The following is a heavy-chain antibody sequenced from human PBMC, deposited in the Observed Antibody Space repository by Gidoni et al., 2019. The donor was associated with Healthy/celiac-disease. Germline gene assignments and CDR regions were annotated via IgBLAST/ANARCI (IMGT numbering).Heavy chain of an antibody. D-gene: IGHD6-13*01. Sequence: EVQLVESGGGLVKPGGSLRLSCAASGVTFSSDSMNWVRQAPGKGLEWVSSISSSSSYIYYADSVKGRFTISRDNAKNSLYLQMNSLRAEDTAVYYCARDPVREQQLVTGAFDIWGQGTMVTVSS. CDR1: GVTFSSDS. V-gene: IGHV3-21*01. J-gene: IGHJ3*02. CDR3: ARDPVREQQLVTGAFDI. CDR2: ISSSSSYI.